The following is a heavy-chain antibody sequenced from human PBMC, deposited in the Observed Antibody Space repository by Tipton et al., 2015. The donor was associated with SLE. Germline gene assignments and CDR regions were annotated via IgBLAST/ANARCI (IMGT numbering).Heavy chain of an antibody. V-gene: IGHV3-53*05. J-gene: IGHJ5*02. CDR1: GFTVSSNY. Sequence: SLRLSCAASGFTVSSNYMSWVRQAPGKGLEWVSVIYSGGSTYYADSVKGRFTISRDNSKNTLYLQMNSLGAEDTAVYYCARTPLVATTRGWFDPWGQGTLVTVSS. D-gene: IGHD5-12*01. CDR3: ARTPLVATTRGWFDP. CDR2: IYSGGST.